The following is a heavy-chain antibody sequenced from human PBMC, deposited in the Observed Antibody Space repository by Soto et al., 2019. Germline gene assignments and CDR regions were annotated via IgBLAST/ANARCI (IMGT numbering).Heavy chain of an antibody. CDR3: ARDRELYLDAFDI. V-gene: IGHV3-21*01. CDR1: GFTFSSYS. J-gene: IGHJ3*02. Sequence: PGGSLRLSCAASGFTFSSYSMNWVRQAPGKGLEWVSSISSSSYIYYADSVKGRFTISRDNAKNSLYLQMNSLRAEDTAVYYCARDRELYLDAFDIWGQGTMVTVSS. D-gene: IGHD3-10*01. CDR2: ISSSSYI.